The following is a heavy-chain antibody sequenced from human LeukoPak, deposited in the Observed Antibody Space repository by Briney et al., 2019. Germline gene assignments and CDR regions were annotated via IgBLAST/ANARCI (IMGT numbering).Heavy chain of an antibody. CDR1: GGSISSYY. CDR2: IYYSGNT. Sequence: PSETLSLTCTVSGGSISSYYWSWIRQPPGKGLEWIGYIYYSGNTNYNPSLKSRVTISVDTSKNQFSLKLSSVTAADTAVYYCARGPPGGQFDPWGQGTLVTVSS. D-gene: IGHD3-10*01. J-gene: IGHJ5*02. V-gene: IGHV4-59*01. CDR3: ARGPPGGQFDP.